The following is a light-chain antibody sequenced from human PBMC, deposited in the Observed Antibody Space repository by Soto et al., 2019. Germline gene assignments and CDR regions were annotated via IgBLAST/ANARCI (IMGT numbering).Light chain of an antibody. Sequence: DIQLTQSPSFLSASVGDRVIITCRASQGISNYLAWYQQKPGKAPQLLIHTTSTLQSGVPSRFSGSGPGTEFNLTITTLQPEDFAPYYGQQFNSYPLTFGRGTKVEIK. CDR1: QGISNY. J-gene: IGKJ4*01. CDR2: TTS. CDR3: QQFNSYPLT. V-gene: IGKV1-9*01.